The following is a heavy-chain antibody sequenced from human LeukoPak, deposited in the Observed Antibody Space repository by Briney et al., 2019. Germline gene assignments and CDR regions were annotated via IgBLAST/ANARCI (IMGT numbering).Heavy chain of an antibody. CDR2: INEDGSTK. CDR3: TRDYSNARDY. Sequence: GGSLRLSCEVSGITFRKYWMTWVRQAPGKGLEWVASINEDGSTKWYVDSVKGRFTVSRDNAKNSLHLQVNSRRVDDTAVYYCTRDYSNARDYWGQGTLVTVSS. V-gene: IGHV3-7*01. J-gene: IGHJ4*02. CDR1: GITFRKYW. D-gene: IGHD2-21*01.